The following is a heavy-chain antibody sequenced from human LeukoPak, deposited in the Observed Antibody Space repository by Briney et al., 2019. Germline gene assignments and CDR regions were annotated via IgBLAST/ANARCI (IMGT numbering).Heavy chain of an antibody. CDR3: ARHSFSGYSHGLFDY. D-gene: IGHD5-18*01. Sequence: SETLSLTCTVSGGSISSYYWSWIRQAPGKGVEWIGYIYDSGSTNYNASLKSRVTTSVDTSKNQFSLKVSFVTAADTAVYYCARHSFSGYSHGLFDYWGQGTLVTVSS. CDR1: GGSISSYY. V-gene: IGHV4-59*08. CDR2: IYDSGST. J-gene: IGHJ4*02.